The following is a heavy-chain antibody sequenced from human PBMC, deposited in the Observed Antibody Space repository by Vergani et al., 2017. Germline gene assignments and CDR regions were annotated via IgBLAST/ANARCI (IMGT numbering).Heavy chain of an antibody. V-gene: IGHV1-69*01. CDR3: ARGVESVPATYCFMAV. CDR2: LIPIFGTA. CDR1: GGTFSSYA. D-gene: IGHD2-2*01. J-gene: IGHJ6*03. Sequence: QVQLVQSGAEVKKPGSSVKVSCKASGGTFSSYAISWVRQAPGQGLEWMGGLIPIFGTANYAQKFQGRITLTADESTSTAYMELSSLRSEDTAVYYCARGVESVPATYCFMAVWGKGTTVTVSS.